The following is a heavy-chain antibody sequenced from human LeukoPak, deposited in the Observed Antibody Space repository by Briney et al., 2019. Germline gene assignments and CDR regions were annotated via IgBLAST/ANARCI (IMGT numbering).Heavy chain of an antibody. CDR3: ARQPAATAAFDI. V-gene: IGHV4-59*08. CDR2: VHNNGET. Sequence: SETLSLPCTVSGGPLGSYYWRWLRQPPGKGLEWLAYVHNNGETKHNPSLKGRDTISVGTPNNQISLRLSSVTAADTAMYYCARQPAATAAFDIWGLGTIVTVSS. D-gene: IGHD5-18*01. J-gene: IGHJ3*02. CDR1: GGPLGSYY.